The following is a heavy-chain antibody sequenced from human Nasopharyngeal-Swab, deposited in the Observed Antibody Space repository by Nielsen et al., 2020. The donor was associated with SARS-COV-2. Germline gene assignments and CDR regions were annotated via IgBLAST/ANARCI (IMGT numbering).Heavy chain of an antibody. CDR3: NRTPVIAARPDYYYGMDV. V-gene: IGHV3-49*03. Sequence: GESLKISCTASGFIFGDYAMSLFRQAPGKGLEWVGFIRSKAYGGTTEYAASVKGRFTISRDDSKSIDYVQMNSLKTEDTAVYYCNRTPVIAARPDYYYGMDVWGQGTTVTVSS. CDR2: IRSKAYGGTT. J-gene: IGHJ6*02. CDR1: GFIFGDYA. D-gene: IGHD6-6*01.